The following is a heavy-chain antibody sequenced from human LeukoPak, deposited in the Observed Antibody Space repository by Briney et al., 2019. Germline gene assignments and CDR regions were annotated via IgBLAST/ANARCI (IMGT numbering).Heavy chain of an antibody. Sequence: SQTLALTCGISGDSVSSNNIAWNWIWQSPSRGLEWLGRTYYRSKWRIDYAVSVKSRITINSDTSKNQFSLQLESVTPDDTAVYYCARGKYSAFDIWGQGTMVTVSS. V-gene: IGHV6-1*01. CDR2: TYYRSKWRI. CDR1: GDSVSSNNIA. D-gene: IGHD2/OR15-2a*01. CDR3: ARGKYSAFDI. J-gene: IGHJ3*02.